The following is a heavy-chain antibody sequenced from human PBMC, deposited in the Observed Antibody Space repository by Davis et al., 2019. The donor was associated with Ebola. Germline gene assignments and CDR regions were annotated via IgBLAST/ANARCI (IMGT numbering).Heavy chain of an antibody. J-gene: IGHJ4*02. CDR3: ARYGAAYDF. CDR2: VYHIGVN. Sequence: MPGGSLRLSCTVSNVSVSSLYWSWIRQAPGKGLEWIGYVYHIGVNIYNPSLKSRVTISVDTSRNHISLKLNSVTAADTAVYYCARYGAAYDFWGQGTLVTVST. CDR1: NVSVSSLY. V-gene: IGHV4-59*02. D-gene: IGHD4/OR15-4a*01.